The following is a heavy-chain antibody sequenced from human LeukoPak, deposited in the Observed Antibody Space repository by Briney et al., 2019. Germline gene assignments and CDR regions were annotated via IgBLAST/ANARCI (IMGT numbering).Heavy chain of an antibody. Sequence: KCGESLKISCKGSGYSFTSYWIGWVRPMPGKGLEWMGIIYPGDSDTRYSPSFQGQVTISADKSISTAYLQWSSLKASDTAMYYCARRRDLYSGSYYPFDYWGQGTLVTVSS. CDR1: GYSFTSYW. CDR2: IYPGDSDT. D-gene: IGHD1-26*01. CDR3: ARRRDLYSGSYYPFDY. J-gene: IGHJ4*02. V-gene: IGHV5-51*01.